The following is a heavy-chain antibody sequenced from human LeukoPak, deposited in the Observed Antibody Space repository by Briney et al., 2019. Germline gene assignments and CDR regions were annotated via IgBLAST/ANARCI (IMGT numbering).Heavy chain of an antibody. V-gene: IGHV3-30-3*01. CDR1: GFTFSSYA. CDR3: AKDGVAAWDI. CDR2: ISYDGSNK. J-gene: IGHJ3*02. D-gene: IGHD6-6*01. Sequence: PGGSLRLSCAASGFTFSSYAMHWVRQAPGKGLEWVAVISYDGSNKYYADSVKGRFTISRDNSKNTLYLQMNSLRAEDTAVYYCAKDGVAAWDIWGQGTMVTVSS.